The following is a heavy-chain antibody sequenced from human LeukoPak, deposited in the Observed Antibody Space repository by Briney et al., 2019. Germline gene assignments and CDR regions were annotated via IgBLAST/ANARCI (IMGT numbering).Heavy chain of an antibody. CDR3: ARGPYCSSTSCYTGVPLDY. CDR1: GGTFSSYA. V-gene: IGHV1-69*05. CDR2: IIPIFGTA. Sequence: ASVKVSCKASGGTFSSYAISWVRQAPGQGLEWMGGIIPIFGTANYAQEFQGRVTITTDESTSTAYMELSSLRSEDTAVYYCARGPYCSSTSCYTGVPLDYWGQGTLVTVSS. J-gene: IGHJ4*02. D-gene: IGHD2-2*02.